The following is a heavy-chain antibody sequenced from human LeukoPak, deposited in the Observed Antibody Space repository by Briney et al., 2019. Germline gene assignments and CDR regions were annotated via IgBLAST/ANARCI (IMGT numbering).Heavy chain of an antibody. J-gene: IGHJ4*02. CDR3: ARGGGSAYYFDY. CDR2: MNPNSGNT. Sequence: ASVKVSCTASGYTFTSYDINWVRQATGQGLEWMGWMNPNSGNTGYAQKFQGRVTMTRNTSISTAYMELSSLRSEDTAVYYCARGGGSAYYFDYWGQGTLVTVSS. CDR1: GYTFTSYD. D-gene: IGHD2-15*01. V-gene: IGHV1-8*01.